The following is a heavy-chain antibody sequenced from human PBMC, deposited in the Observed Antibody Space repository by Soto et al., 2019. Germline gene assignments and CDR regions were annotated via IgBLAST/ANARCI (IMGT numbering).Heavy chain of an antibody. V-gene: IGHV3-30-3*01. D-gene: IGHD3-22*01. J-gene: IGHJ6*01. CDR2: ISYDGSNK. CDR1: GFTFSSYA. CDR3: ARDPHYDSSGYPLDV. Sequence: QVQLVESGGGVVQPGRSLRLSCAASGFTFSSYAMHWVRQAPGKGLEWVAVISYDGSNKYYADSVKGRFTISRDNSKNTLYLQMNSLRAEDTAVYYCARDPHYDSSGYPLDVW.